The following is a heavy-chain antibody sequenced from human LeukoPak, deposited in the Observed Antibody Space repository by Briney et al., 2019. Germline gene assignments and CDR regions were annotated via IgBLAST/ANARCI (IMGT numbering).Heavy chain of an antibody. CDR1: GYTFTSYY. Sequence: ASVKVSCKASGYTFTSYYMHWVRQAPGQGLEWMGIFNPIGGSTNYAQNFQGRVSMTGDTSTSTVYMDLSSLISEDTAVYYCVRGGSYYYDAFDMWGRGTMVTVSS. CDR3: VRGGSYYYDAFDM. CDR2: FNPIGGST. J-gene: IGHJ3*02. V-gene: IGHV1-46*01. D-gene: IGHD1-26*01.